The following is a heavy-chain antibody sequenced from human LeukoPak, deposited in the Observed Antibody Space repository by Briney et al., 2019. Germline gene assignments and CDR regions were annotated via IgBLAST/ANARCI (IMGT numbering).Heavy chain of an antibody. CDR2: IRGSGDDK. D-gene: IGHD1-14*01. Sequence: TGGPVRLFCAASGFRFSPYSMIGVREAPGKGLEGVSSIRGSGDDKYYADSVKGRFSLYRDNYQDTLSLQVNSLRAEDTAVYYCAKISWDGRGTFDWGRGTLVTVSS. V-gene: IGHV3-23*01. CDR1: GFRFSPYS. J-gene: IGHJ4*02. CDR3: AKISWDGRGTFD.